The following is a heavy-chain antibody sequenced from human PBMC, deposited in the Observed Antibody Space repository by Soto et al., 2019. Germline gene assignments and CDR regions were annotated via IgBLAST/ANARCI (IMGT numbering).Heavy chain of an antibody. J-gene: IGHJ5*02. Sequence: CGSPRPPWAAFGVTCISYSINWVRQAPRKGLEWVSYISSSSSTIYYADSVKGLFTISRDNADNPLYLQMNSLRAEEGVVYYSARDGSSWLNWFGPWGQGTLVSVSS. CDR3: ARDGSSWLNWFGP. D-gene: IGHD6-13*01. V-gene: IGHV3-48*04. CDR1: GVTCISYS. CDR2: ISSSSSTI.